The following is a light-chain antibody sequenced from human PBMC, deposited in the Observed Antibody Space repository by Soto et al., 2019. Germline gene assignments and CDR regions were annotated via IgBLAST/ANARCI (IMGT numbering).Light chain of an antibody. Sequence: DIQMTQSPSTLSASVGDRVIIICRASQSISSWLAWYQQKPGKAPKLLIYKASSLQRGVPSRFSGSGSGTEFTFTISSLQPEDFATYFCQQYDNLITFGQGTRLEIK. J-gene: IGKJ5*01. CDR2: KAS. CDR3: QQYDNLIT. V-gene: IGKV1-5*03. CDR1: QSISSW.